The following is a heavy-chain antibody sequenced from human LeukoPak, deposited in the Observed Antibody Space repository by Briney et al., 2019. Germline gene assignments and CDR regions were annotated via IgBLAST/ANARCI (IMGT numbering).Heavy chain of an antibody. CDR2: ITGGGGTT. CDR1: GFPFSSYA. CDR3: ARESPVAATGRSWFDS. V-gene: IGHV3-23*01. D-gene: IGHD6-13*01. Sequence: GGSLRLSCAASGFPFSSYAMSWVRQAPGKGLEWVSTITGGGGTTYYADSVKGRFTISRDNSKNTLYLQMNSLRAEDTALYYCARESPVAATGRSWFDSWGQGTLVTVSS. J-gene: IGHJ5*01.